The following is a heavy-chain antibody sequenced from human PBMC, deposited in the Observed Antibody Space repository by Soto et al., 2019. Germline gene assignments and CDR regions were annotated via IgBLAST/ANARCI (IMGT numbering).Heavy chain of an antibody. J-gene: IGHJ5*02. Sequence: QVQLVESGGGVVQPGRSLRLSCAASGFTFSSYAMHWVRQAPGKGLEWVAVISYDGSNKYYADSVKGRFTISRDNSKNTLYLQMNSLRAEDTAVYYCATPDVVPAADGRWFDPWGQGTLVTVSS. CDR2: ISYDGSNK. V-gene: IGHV3-30-3*01. CDR1: GFTFSSYA. CDR3: ATPDVVPAADGRWFDP. D-gene: IGHD2-2*01.